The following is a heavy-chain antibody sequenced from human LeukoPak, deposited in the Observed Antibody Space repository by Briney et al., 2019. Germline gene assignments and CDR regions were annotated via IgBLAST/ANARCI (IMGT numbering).Heavy chain of an antibody. V-gene: IGHV3-30*18. D-gene: IGHD5-18*01. CDR3: AKDLFGGYSYLGAFDI. Sequence: PGGSLRLSCAASGFTFSSYWMSWVRQAPGKGLEWVAVISYDGSNKYYADSVKGRFTISRDNSKNTLYLQMNSLRAEDTAVYYCAKDLFGGYSYLGAFDIWGQGTMVTVSS. CDR2: ISYDGSNK. J-gene: IGHJ3*02. CDR1: GFTFSSYW.